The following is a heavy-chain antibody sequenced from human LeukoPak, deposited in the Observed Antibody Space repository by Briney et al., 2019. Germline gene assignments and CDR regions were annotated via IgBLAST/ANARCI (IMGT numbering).Heavy chain of an antibody. CDR2: FYDSGNT. D-gene: IGHD1-26*01. Sequence: SETLSLTCTVSGYSISSGYYWGWIRQPPGQGLEWIGSFYDSGNTYYNPSLKSRVTISVDTSKKQFSLKVRSVTAADTAVYFCARGKSRGSHIDYWGQGTLVTVSS. V-gene: IGHV4-38-2*02. CDR1: GYSISSGYY. CDR3: ARGKSRGSHIDY. J-gene: IGHJ4*02.